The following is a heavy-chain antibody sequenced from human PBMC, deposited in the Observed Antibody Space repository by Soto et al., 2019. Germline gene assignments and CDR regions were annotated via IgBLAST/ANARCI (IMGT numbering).Heavy chain of an antibody. D-gene: IGHD3-3*01. J-gene: IGHJ6*02. Sequence: QVQLVESGGGVVQPGRSLRLSCAASGFTFSSYGMHWVRQAPGKGLEWVAVIWYDGSNKYYADSVKGRFTISREKSKNTLYLQMNSLGAEDTAVYYCARIILGGGYYYYGMDVWGQGTTVTVSS. CDR3: ARIILGGGYYYYGMDV. V-gene: IGHV3-33*01. CDR1: GFTFSSYG. CDR2: IWYDGSNK.